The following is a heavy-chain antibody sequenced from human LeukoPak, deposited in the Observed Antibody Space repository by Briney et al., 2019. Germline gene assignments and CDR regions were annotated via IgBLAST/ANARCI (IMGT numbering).Heavy chain of an antibody. V-gene: IGHV3-23*01. Sequence: GGSLRLSCAASGFTFSSYAMSWVRQAPGKGLEWVSAISGSGGSTYYADSVKGRFTISRDNSKNTLYLQMNSLRAEDTAVYYCAKDAGGYCSSTSCYSDDWGQGTLVTVSS. CDR3: AKDAGGYCSSTSCYSDD. J-gene: IGHJ4*02. CDR1: GFTFSSYA. CDR2: ISGSGGST. D-gene: IGHD2-2*02.